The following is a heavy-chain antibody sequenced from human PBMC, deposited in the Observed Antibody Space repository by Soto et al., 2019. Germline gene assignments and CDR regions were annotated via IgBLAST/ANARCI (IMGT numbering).Heavy chain of an antibody. J-gene: IGHJ3*02. D-gene: IGHD2-2*01. Sequence: PGGSLRLSCAASGFSFSNYGMHWVRQAPGKWLEWVAAVWFDGSDKYYAESVKGRFTISRDNSENTLYLQMNSLRAEDAAVYYCARLYCSATSCYSVGAFDIWGQGTMVNVSS. V-gene: IGHV3-33*01. CDR2: VWFDGSDK. CDR1: GFSFSNYG. CDR3: ARLYCSATSCYSVGAFDI.